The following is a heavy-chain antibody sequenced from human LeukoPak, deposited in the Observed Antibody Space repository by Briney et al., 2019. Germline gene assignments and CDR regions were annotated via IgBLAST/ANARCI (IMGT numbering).Heavy chain of an antibody. CDR2: INPNSGGT. CDR1: GYXFTGYY. Sequence: ASVKVSCKASGYXFTGYYIHWVRQAPGQGLEWMGWINPNSGGTNYAQKFQGRVTMTRDTSISTAYMELSRLRSDDTAVYYCASRDSSGWYSDAFDIWGQGTMVTVSS. D-gene: IGHD6-19*01. CDR3: ASRDSSGWYSDAFDI. V-gene: IGHV1-2*02. J-gene: IGHJ3*02.